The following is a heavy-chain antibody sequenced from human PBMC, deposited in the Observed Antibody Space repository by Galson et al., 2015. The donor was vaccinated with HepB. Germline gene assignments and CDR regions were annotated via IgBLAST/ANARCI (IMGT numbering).Heavy chain of an antibody. CDR3: ARVRGRSGCGRGGSLDH. CDR2: IYSGVSA. J-gene: IGHJ4*02. Sequence: SLRLSCAASGFTVSSNYMTWVRQAPGKGLECVSVIYSGVSAYHADSVKGRFTISRDNSKNTAYLQMNSLIAEDTTVYYCARVRGRSGCGRGGSLDHWGQGTLVTVSS. V-gene: IGHV3-53*01. D-gene: IGHD5-12*01. CDR1: GFTVSSNY.